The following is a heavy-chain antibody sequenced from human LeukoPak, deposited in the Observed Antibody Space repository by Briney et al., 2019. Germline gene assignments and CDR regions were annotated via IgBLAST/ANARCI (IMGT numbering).Heavy chain of an antibody. Sequence: GRSLRLSCAASGFTFSSYGMHWVRQAPGKGLEWVAVIWYDGSNKYYADSVKGRFTISRDNSKNTLYLQMNSLRAEDTAVYYCARCPPPVVVITYYYYYGMDVWGQGTTVTVSS. CDR2: IWYDGSNK. J-gene: IGHJ6*02. CDR3: ARCPPPVVVITYYYYYGMDV. V-gene: IGHV3-33*01. CDR1: GFTFSSYG. D-gene: IGHD3-22*01.